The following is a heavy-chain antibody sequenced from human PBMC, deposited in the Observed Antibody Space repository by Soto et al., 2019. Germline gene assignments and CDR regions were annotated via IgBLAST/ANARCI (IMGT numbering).Heavy chain of an antibody. CDR1: GYTFTTSW. D-gene: IGHD1-1*01. CDR2: IYPGDSDT. J-gene: IGHJ3*02. CDR3: ARLGRNAFDI. Sequence: GESLKISCQGSGYTFTTSWIAWVRQMAGKGPEWMGIIYPGDSDTRYSPSFEGQVTFSADKSSNTAYLEWSSLKASDTAMFCCARLGRNAFDIWGQGTMVTVSS. V-gene: IGHV5-51*01.